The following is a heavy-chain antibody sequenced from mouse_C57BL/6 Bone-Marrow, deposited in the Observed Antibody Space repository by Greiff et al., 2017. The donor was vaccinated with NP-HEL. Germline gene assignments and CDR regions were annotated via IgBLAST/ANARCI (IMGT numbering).Heavy chain of an antibody. CDR3: ARVPITTVVKDYAMDY. D-gene: IGHD1-1*01. Sequence: DVQLQESGPGLVKPSQSLSLTCSVTGYSITSGYYWNWIRQFPGNKLEWMGYISYDGSNNYNPSLKNRISITRDTSKNQFFLKLNSVTTEDTATYYCARVPITTVVKDYAMDYWGQGTSVTVSS. V-gene: IGHV3-6*01. CDR2: ISYDGSN. CDR1: GYSITSGYY. J-gene: IGHJ4*01.